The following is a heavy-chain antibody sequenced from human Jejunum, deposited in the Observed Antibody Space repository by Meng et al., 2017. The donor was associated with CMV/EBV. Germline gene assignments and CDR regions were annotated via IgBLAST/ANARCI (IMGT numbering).Heavy chain of an antibody. CDR1: GFTFTRYS. D-gene: IGHD4-17*01. Sequence: SGFTFTRYSITWVRQAPGKGLEWLSYISGSSTYIYHADSVKGRFTISRDNAKNSVYLQMNRLRAEDTAVYYCARAIDYGDPNWFDPWGQGTLVTVSS. J-gene: IGHJ5*02. CDR3: ARAIDYGDPNWFDP. CDR2: ISGSSTYI. V-gene: IGHV3-21*01.